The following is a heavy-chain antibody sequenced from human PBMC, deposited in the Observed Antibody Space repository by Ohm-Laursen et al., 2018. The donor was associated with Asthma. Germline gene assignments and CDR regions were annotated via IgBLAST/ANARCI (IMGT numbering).Heavy chain of an antibody. V-gene: IGHV1-46*01. CDR3: ARVSCNDDICYSLFYN. CDR2: INPSGGST. CDR1: GYTFTSYY. D-gene: IGHD2-15*01. Sequence: ASVKVSCKASGYTFTSYYMHWVRQAPGQGLEWMGIINPSGGSTSYAQKFQGRVTMTRDTSTSTAYMEVRSLTSDDTAVYYCARVSCNDDICYSLFYNWGQGTLVTVSS. J-gene: IGHJ4*02.